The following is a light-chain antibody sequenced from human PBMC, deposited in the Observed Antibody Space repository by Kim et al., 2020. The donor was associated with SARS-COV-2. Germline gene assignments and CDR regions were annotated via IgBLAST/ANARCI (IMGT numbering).Light chain of an antibody. CDR2: TAS. J-gene: IGKJ2*01. CDR3: QQSYSIPYT. Sequence: SASVGDRVTITCRASQSVSTYLNWYQQKPGRAPALLIYTASYLQSGVPSRFSGTGSATEFTLTINGLQPEDSATYYCQQSYSIPYTFGQGTKLEIK. V-gene: IGKV1-39*01. CDR1: QSVSTY.